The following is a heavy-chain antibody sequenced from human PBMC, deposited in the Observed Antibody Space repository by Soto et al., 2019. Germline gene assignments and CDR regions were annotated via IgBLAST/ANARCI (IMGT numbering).Heavy chain of an antibody. CDR1: GGSISSGDYY. CDR3: ARVVINYAFLDRFDY. Sequence: SETLSLTCTVSGGSISSGDYYWSWIRQPPGKGLEWIGYIYYSGSTYYNPSLKSRVTISVDTSKNQFSLKLSSVTAADTAVYYCARVVINYAFLDRFDYWGQGTLVTVSS. V-gene: IGHV4-30-4*01. CDR2: IYYSGST. D-gene: IGHD4-4*01. J-gene: IGHJ4*02.